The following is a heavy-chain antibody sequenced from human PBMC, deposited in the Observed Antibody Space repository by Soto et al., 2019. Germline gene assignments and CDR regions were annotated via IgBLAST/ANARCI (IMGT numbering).Heavy chain of an antibody. CDR1: GYTFTSYD. J-gene: IGHJ4*02. V-gene: IGHV1-8*01. Sequence: ASVKVSCKASGYTFTSYDIYWVRQATGQGLEWMGWLNPNTGNSGYAQKFQGRVTITADESTSTAYMELSSLRSEDTAVYYCARDRDDSSGYYYFMGWGQGTLVTVSS. D-gene: IGHD3-22*01. CDR3: ARDRDDSSGYYYFMG. CDR2: LNPNTGNS.